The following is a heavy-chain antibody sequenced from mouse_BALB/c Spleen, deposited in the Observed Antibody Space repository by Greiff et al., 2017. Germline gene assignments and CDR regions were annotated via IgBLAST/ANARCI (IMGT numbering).Heavy chain of an antibody. CDR2: INPSSGYT. CDR1: GYTFTSYT. J-gene: IGHJ3*01. D-gene: IGHD2-3*01. CDR3: ARYDGYYLFAY. V-gene: IGHV1-4*02. Sequence: QVQLQQSAAELARPGASVKMSCKASGYTFTSYTMHWVKQRPGQGLEWIGYINPSSGYTEYNQKFKDKTTLTADKSSSTAYMQLSSLTSEDSAVYYCARYDGYYLFAYWGQGTLVTVSA.